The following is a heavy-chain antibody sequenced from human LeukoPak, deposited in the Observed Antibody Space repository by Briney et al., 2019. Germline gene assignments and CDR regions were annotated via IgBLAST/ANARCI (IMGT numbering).Heavy chain of an antibody. V-gene: IGHV3-23*01. CDR1: GFTFSSYA. Sequence: GVLRLSCAASGFTFSSYAMSWVRQAPGKGLEWVSGISGSGTNTYYTDSVKGRFTISRDNSKNTLYLQMNSLRAEDTAVYYCAKVITVAGVINCWGQGTLVTVSS. CDR3: AKVITVAGVINC. D-gene: IGHD6-19*01. J-gene: IGHJ4*02. CDR2: ISGSGTNT.